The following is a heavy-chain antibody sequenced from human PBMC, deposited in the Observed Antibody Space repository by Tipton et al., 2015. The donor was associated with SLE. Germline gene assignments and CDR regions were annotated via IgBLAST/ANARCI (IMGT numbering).Heavy chain of an antibody. CDR1: GGSISSEGYY. D-gene: IGHD1-14*01. Sequence: TLSLTCTVSGGSISSEGYYWSWIRQRPGKDLEWIGYIYYSGSTYYSPSLKSRTTISVDTSKNQFSLRLSSVTAADTAVYYCARFARRTPAQLFYYFDLWGQGTVVTVSS. J-gene: IGHJ4*02. CDR2: IYYSGST. V-gene: IGHV4-31*03. CDR3: ARFARRTPAQLFYYFDL.